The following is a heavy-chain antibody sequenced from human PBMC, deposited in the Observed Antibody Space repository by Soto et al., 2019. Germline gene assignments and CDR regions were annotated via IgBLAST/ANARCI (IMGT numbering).Heavy chain of an antibody. V-gene: IGHV4-34*01. D-gene: IGHD6-6*01. CDR1: GGSFSGYY. J-gene: IGHJ3*02. Sequence: SETLSLTCAVYGGSFSGYYWSWIRQPPGKGLEWIGEINHSGSTNYNPSLKSRVTISVDTSKNQFSLKLSSVTAADTAVYYCARGSISKYAFDIWGQGTMVTVSS. CDR2: INHSGST. CDR3: ARGSISKYAFDI.